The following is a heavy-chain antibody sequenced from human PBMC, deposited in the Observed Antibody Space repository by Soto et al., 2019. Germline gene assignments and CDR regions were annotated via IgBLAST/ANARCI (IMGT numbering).Heavy chain of an antibody. Sequence: EVQLLESGGGLVQPGGSLRLSCAASGFTFSSYAMSWVRQAPGKGLEWVSAISGSGGSTYHADSVKGRFTISRDNSKNTLYLQMNSLRAEDTAVYYCASIVATTPSVDYWGQGTLVTVSS. J-gene: IGHJ4*02. D-gene: IGHD5-12*01. CDR1: GFTFSSYA. CDR2: ISGSGGST. CDR3: ASIVATTPSVDY. V-gene: IGHV3-23*01.